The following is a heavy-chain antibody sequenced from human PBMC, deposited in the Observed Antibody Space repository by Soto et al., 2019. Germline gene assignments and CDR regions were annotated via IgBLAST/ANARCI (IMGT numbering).Heavy chain of an antibody. Sequence: QVQLVQSGAEVKKPGASVKVSCKASGYTFTSYGISRVRQAPGQGLEWMGWINAYNGNTNYAQNFQGRFTMTTDTFTSPAYMELRSLRSDDTAVYYCAGDWLGVDYWGQGTPVTVSS. J-gene: IGHJ4*02. D-gene: IGHD5-12*01. V-gene: IGHV1-18*01. CDR1: GYTFTSYG. CDR2: INAYNGNT. CDR3: AGDWLGVDY.